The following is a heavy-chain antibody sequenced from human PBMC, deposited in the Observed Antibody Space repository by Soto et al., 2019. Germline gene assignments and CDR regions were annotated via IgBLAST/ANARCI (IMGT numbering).Heavy chain of an antibody. D-gene: IGHD1-26*01. CDR3: AKDRRADWESYYYYAMDV. CDR1: GGTFSSFT. V-gene: IGHV1-69*13. Sequence: SVKVSCKASGGTFSSFTISWVRQAPGQGLEWMGGIIPIYGTANYAQKFQGRVTITADASTRTAYMELSSLRSEDTAVYYCAKDRRADWESYYYYAMDVWSQGTTVTVSS. CDR2: IIPIYGTA. J-gene: IGHJ6*02.